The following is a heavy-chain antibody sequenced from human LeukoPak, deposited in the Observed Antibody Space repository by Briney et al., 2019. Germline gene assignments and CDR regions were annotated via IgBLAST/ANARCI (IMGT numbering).Heavy chain of an antibody. Sequence: SETLSLTCAVYGGSFSGYYWSWIRQSPGKGLEWIGEINHSGSTSYNPSLKSRVTISVDTSKNQFSLKLSSVTAADTAVYYCAKYESGTMFDYWGQGTLVSVSS. CDR1: GGSFSGYY. CDR2: INHSGST. V-gene: IGHV4-34*01. D-gene: IGHD1-1*01. J-gene: IGHJ4*02. CDR3: AKYESGTMFDY.